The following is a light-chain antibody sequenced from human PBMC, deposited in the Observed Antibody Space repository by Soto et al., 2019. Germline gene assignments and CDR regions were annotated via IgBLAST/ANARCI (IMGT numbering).Light chain of an antibody. CDR1: NIGSKS. V-gene: IGLV3-21*02. Sequence: SYELTQPPSVSVAPGQTARITCGGNNIGSKSVHWYQQKPGQAPVLVVYDDSDRPSGIPERFSGSNSGNTATLTISRVEAGDEAGYYCQVWDSSSDLLVFGGGTKVTVL. CDR3: QVWDSSSDLLV. CDR2: DDS. J-gene: IGLJ3*02.